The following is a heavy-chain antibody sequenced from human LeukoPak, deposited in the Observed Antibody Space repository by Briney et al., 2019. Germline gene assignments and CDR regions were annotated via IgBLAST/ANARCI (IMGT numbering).Heavy chain of an antibody. CDR3: AKRSDAYPIRGTFDS. J-gene: IGHJ4*02. CDR1: GFTFTNYP. Sequence: PGGSLRLSCAVSGFTFTNYPMSWVRQAPGKGLEWVSGISNSKGISDYYADSVKGRFTISRDNSKNTLYLQMNSLSGEDTAVYYCAKRSDAYPIRGTFDSWGQGALVTVSS. D-gene: IGHD2-2*01. CDR2: ISNSKGISD. V-gene: IGHV3-23*01.